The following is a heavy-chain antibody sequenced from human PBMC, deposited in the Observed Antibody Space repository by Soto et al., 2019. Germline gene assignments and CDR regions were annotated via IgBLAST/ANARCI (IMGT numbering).Heavy chain of an antibody. V-gene: IGHV3-23*01. D-gene: IGHD2-21*02. CDR1: GFTFSSYA. J-gene: IGHJ4*02. CDR2: ISGSGGST. Sequence: GGSLRLSCAASGFTFSSYAMSWVRQAPGKGLEWVSAISGSGGSTYYADSVKGRFTISRDNSKNTLYLQMNSLRAEDTAVYYCAKDRSVVVTAIRIDYWGQGTLVTVSS. CDR3: AKDRSVVVTAIRIDY.